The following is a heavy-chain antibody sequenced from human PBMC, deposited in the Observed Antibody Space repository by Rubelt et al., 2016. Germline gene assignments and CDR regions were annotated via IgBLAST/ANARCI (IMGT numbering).Heavy chain of an antibody. CDR3: ARGPASDCTGGSCYSWFDP. V-gene: IGHV3-30*04. D-gene: IGHD2-15*01. CDR1: GFTFSTSA. CDR2: ISFDGSDK. Sequence: QLVESGGGLVQPGGSLRLSCAASGFTFSTSAMHWVRQAPGKGLEWVAVISFDGSDKYYADSVKGRFTISRDNSKNALYLQMNSLRAEDTAMYYCARGPASDCTGGSCYSWFDPWGQGTLVTVSS. J-gene: IGHJ5*02.